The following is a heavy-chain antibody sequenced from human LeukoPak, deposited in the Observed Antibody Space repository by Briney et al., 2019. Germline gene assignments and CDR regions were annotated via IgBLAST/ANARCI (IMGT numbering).Heavy chain of an antibody. V-gene: IGHV1-2*02. CDR2: INSYSGGT. CDR1: GFTFSDYY. CDR3: ARATGNVPRQD. Sequence: ASVKVSCEASGFTFSDYYIHWVRQAPGQGLEWMGWINSYSGGTNYAEKFQGRVAMTRDTSISTAYMELSSLRSDDTAVYHCARATGNVPRQDWGQGTLVTVSS. J-gene: IGHJ4*02. D-gene: IGHD2-2*01.